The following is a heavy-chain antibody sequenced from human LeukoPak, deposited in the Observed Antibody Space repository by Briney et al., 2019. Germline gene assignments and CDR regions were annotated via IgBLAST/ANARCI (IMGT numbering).Heavy chain of an antibody. CDR3: ARAGGHNSVLFGLDYYYYYMDV. V-gene: IGHV4-4*07. CDR1: GGSISGYY. CDR2: IYTSGST. D-gene: IGHD6-19*01. Sequence: SETLSLTCTVSGGSISGYYWSWIRQPAGKGLEWIGRIYTSGSTNYNPSLKSRVIMSVDTSKKQFSLKLSSVTAADTAMYYCARAGGHNSVLFGLDYYYYYMDVWGKGTTVTVSS. J-gene: IGHJ6*03.